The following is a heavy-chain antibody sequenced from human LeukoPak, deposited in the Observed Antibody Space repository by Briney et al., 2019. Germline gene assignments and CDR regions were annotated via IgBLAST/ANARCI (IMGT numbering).Heavy chain of an antibody. CDR1: GGTFSSYA. CDR2: IIPIFGTA. J-gene: IGHJ4*02. D-gene: IGHD6-13*01. V-gene: IGHV1-69*13. CDR3: ARDFSSWYERPHTGFDY. Sequence: SVKVSCKASGGTFSSYAISWVRQAPGQGLGWMGGIIPIFGTANYAQKFQGRVTITADESTSAAYMELSSLRSEDTAVYYCARDFSSWYERPHTGFDYWGQGTLVTVSS.